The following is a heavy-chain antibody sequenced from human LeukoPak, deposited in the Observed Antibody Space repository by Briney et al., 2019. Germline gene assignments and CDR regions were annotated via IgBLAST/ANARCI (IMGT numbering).Heavy chain of an antibody. V-gene: IGHV3-21*04. D-gene: IGHD6-19*01. CDR3: AKGSTRNQWLADY. CDR2: ISSSSSYI. CDR1: GFTFSSYS. J-gene: IGHJ4*02. Sequence: GGSLRLSCAASGFTFSSYSMNWVRQAPGKGLEWVSSISSSSSYIYYADSVKGRFTISRDNSKNTLYLQMNSLRAEDTAVYYCAKGSTRNQWLADYWGQGTLVTVSS.